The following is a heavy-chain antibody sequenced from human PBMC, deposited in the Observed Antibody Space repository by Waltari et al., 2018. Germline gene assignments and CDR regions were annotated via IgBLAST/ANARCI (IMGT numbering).Heavy chain of an antibody. Sequence: QVQLQESGPGLVKPSETLSLTCAVSGYSISSGYYWGWIRQPPGKGLEWIGSIYHSGSTYYNPSLKSRVTISVDTSKNQFSLKLSSVTAADTAEYYCARRVLSGYGGFDYWGQGTLVTVSS. CDR1: GYSISSGYY. D-gene: IGHD5-12*01. J-gene: IGHJ4*02. CDR2: IYHSGST. CDR3: ARRVLSGYGGFDY. V-gene: IGHV4-38-2*01.